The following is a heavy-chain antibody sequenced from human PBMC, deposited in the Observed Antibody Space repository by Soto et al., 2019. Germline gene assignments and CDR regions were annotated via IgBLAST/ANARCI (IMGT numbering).Heavy chain of an antibody. V-gene: IGHV3-23*01. D-gene: IGHD6-13*01. J-gene: IGHJ6*02. CDR2: ISGSGGST. Sequence: AISGSGGSTYYADSVKGRFTISRDNSKNTLYLQMNSLRAEDTAVYYCAKDVYYGGSSLFYYGMDVWGQGTTVTVSS. CDR3: AKDVYYGGSSLFYYGMDV.